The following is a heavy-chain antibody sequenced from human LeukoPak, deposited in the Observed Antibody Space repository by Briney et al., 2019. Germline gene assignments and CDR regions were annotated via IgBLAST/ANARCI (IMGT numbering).Heavy chain of an antibody. CDR3: ARFGITYYFDY. V-gene: IGHV4-39*01. CDR2: IYYSGST. CDR1: GGSISSSSYY. D-gene: IGHD1-14*01. Sequence: SETLSLTCTVSGGSISSSSYYWGWIRQPPGKGLEWIRSIYYSGSTYYNPSLKSRVTISVDTSKNQFSLKLSSVTAADTAVYYCARFGITYYFDYWGQGTLVTVSS. J-gene: IGHJ4*02.